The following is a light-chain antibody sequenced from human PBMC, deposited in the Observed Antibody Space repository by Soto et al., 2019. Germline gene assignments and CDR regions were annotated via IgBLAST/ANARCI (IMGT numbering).Light chain of an antibody. CDR2: APS. CDR1: QGISNY. J-gene: IGKJ2*01. Sequence: DIQMTQSPSSLYASVGDRVTITCLASQGISNYLSWYQQKPGKVPKLLIYAPSTLQSGVPSRFSGGGSGTDFTLTISSLQPEDVATYYCQKYNSAPYTFGQETKLEIK. CDR3: QKYNSAPYT. V-gene: IGKV1-27*01.